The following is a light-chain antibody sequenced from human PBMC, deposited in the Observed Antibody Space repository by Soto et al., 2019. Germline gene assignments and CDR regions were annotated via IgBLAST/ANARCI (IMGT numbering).Light chain of an antibody. CDR3: QVWDSSSDQYV. V-gene: IGLV3-21*04. Sequence: SYELTQPPSVSVAPGKTARITCGGNNIGSKSVHWYQQKPGQAPVLVIYYDSDRPSGIPERFSGSNSGNTATLTISRVEAEDEADYYCQVWDSSSDQYVFGTGTKVTVL. CDR2: YDS. CDR1: NIGSKS. J-gene: IGLJ1*01.